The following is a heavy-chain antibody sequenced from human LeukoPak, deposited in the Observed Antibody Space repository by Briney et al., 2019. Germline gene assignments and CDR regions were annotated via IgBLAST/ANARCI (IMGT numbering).Heavy chain of an antibody. CDR2: IKQDGSEK. V-gene: IGHV3-7*01. CDR1: GFIFSSYW. D-gene: IGHD3-3*01. J-gene: IGHJ6*03. CDR3: ANEAQPQKRITIFGVVSQRYYYYYMDV. Sequence: GGSLRLSCAASGFIFSSYWMSWVRQAPGKGLEWVANIKQDGSEKYYVDSVKGRFTISRDNAKNSLYLQMNSLRAEDTAVYYCANEAQPQKRITIFGVVSQRYYYYYMDVWGKGTTVTVSS.